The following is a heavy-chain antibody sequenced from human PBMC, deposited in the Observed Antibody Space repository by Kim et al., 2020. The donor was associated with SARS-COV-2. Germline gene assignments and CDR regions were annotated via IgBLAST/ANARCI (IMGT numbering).Heavy chain of an antibody. Sequence: SVKVSCKASGGTFSSYAISWVRQAPGQGLEWMGGIIPIFGTANYAQKFQGRVTITADESTSTAYMELSSLRSEDTAVYYCARAEHLLTGLHYYGMDVWGQGTTVTVSS. D-gene: IGHD3-9*01. CDR1: GGTFSSYA. V-gene: IGHV1-69*13. CDR3: ARAEHLLTGLHYYGMDV. J-gene: IGHJ6*02. CDR2: IIPIFGTA.